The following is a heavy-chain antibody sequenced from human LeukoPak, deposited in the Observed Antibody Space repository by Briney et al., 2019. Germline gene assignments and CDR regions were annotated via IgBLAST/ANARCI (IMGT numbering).Heavy chain of an antibody. CDR3: ARGGIAAAGDY. J-gene: IGHJ4*02. CDR1: GYTFTGYY. CDR2: INPNSGGR. Sequence: ASVKVSCKASGYTFTGYYMHWVRQAPGQGLEWMGWINPNSGGRNYAKKLQGRVTMTRDTSISTAYMQLSRLRSYDTAVYDCARGGIAAAGDYWGQGTLVTVSS. V-gene: IGHV1-2*02. D-gene: IGHD6-13*01.